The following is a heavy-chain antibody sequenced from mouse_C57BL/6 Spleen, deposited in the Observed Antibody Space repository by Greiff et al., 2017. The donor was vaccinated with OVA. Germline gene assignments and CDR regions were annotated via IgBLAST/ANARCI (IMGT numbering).Heavy chain of an antibody. J-gene: IGHJ2*01. CDR3: ARYGERSHFYY. D-gene: IGHD1-1*01. CDR2: IAPNSGGT. CDR1: GYTFPSYW. V-gene: IGHV1-72*01. Sequence: VQLQPPGAELVKPGASVKLSCKASGYTFPSYWMHWVKQRPGRGLEWIGRIAPNSGGTKYNEKFKRKATLTVDKPSSTAYMQLSSLTSEDSAVYYGARYGERSHFYYWGQGTTLTVSS.